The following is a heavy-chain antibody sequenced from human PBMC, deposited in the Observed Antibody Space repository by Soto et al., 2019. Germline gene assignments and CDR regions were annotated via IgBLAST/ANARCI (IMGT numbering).Heavy chain of an antibody. V-gene: IGHV3-66*01. CDR2: IYSGGST. CDR1: GFTVSSNY. J-gene: IGHJ4*02. D-gene: IGHD3-10*01. CDR3: ARGGTMALDY. Sequence: EVQLVESGGGLVQPGGSLRLSCAASGFTVSSNYMSWVRQAPGKGLEWVSVIYSGGSTYYADSVKGRFTISRDSSNNTLYLQMNSLRAGDTAGDYCARGGTMALDYWGQGTLVTVSS.